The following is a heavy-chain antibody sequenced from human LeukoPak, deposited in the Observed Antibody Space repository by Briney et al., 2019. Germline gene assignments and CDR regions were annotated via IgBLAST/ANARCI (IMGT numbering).Heavy chain of an antibody. V-gene: IGHV3-30*18. J-gene: IGHJ4*02. CDR2: ISYDGSNK. D-gene: IGHD4-17*01. Sequence: GRSLRLSCAASGFTFSSYGMHWVRQAPGKGLEWVAVISYDGSNKYYADSVKGRFTISRDNSKNTLYLQMNSLRAEDTAVYYCAKDRVDGDYVLYYFDYWGQGTLVTVSS. CDR3: AKDRVDGDYVLYYFDY. CDR1: GFTFSSYG.